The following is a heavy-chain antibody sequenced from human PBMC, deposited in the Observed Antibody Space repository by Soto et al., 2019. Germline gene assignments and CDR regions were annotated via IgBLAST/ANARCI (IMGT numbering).Heavy chain of an antibody. V-gene: IGHV3-23*01. CDR3: AKSRTPVTTCYDY. CDR1: GFTFSTYA. CDR2: INNGGGST. J-gene: IGHJ4*02. Sequence: LGGSLRLSCAASGFTFSTYAMSWVRQAPGKGLEWVSAINNGGGSTFYADSVKGRFTISRDNSKNTLYLQMNSLRAEDTAIYYGAKSRTPVTTCYDYWGQGALVTVSS. D-gene: IGHD4-17*01.